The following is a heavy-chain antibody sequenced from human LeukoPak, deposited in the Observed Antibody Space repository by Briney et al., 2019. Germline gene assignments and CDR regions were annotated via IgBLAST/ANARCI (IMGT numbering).Heavy chain of an antibody. CDR2: IYDSGRT. CDR1: GASISSYY. CDR3: ARRGSNYDGFDY. D-gene: IGHD4-11*01. Sequence: SETLSLTCTVSGASISSYYWSWIRQPPGKGLEWIGHIYDSGRTKYNPSLKSRVTISVDTSKNQFSLKLSSVTAADTAVYYCARRGSNYDGFDYWGQGTLATVSS. V-gene: IGHV4-59*08. J-gene: IGHJ4*02.